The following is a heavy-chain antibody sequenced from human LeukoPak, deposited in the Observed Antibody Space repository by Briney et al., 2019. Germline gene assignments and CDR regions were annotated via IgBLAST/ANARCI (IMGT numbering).Heavy chain of an antibody. V-gene: IGHV4-31*03. D-gene: IGHD3-22*01. J-gene: IGHJ3*02. CDR2: IYYSGST. CDR1: GGSISSGGYY. CDR3: ARNVVVVIDNAFDI. Sequence: SQTLSLTCTVSGGSISSGGYYWSWIRQHPGKGLEWTGYIYYSGSTYYNPSLKSRVTISVDTSKNQFSLKLSSVTAADTAVYYCARNVVVVIDNAFDIWGQGTMVTVSS.